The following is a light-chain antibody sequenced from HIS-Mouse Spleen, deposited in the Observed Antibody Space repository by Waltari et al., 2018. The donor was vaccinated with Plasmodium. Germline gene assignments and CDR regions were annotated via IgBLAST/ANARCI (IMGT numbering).Light chain of an antibody. CDR2: GAS. V-gene: IGKV3-15*01. CDR1: QSVSSN. Sequence: EIVMTQSPATLSVSPGERATLPCRASQSVSSNLAWDQQKPGQAPSLLIYGASTRATGIPARFRGSGSGTEFTLTISSLQSEDFAVYYCQQYNNWSFTFGPGTKVDIK. CDR3: QQYNNWSFT. J-gene: IGKJ3*01.